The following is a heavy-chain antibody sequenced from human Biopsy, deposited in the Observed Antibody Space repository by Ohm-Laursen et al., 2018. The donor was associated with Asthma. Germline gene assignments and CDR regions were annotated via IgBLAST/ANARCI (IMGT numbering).Heavy chain of an antibody. V-gene: IGHV4-39*07. CDR3: ARGPELDV. CDR2: IYYSGRT. CDR1: GDAMSTSGSY. Sequence: SETLSLTCIVPGDAMSTSGSYWGWIRQSPGKGLEWIGSIYYSGRTYYNPSLKSRVIISIDTYWNRVSLKLTSVTAADTAVYYCARGPELDVWGQGTTVTVSS. J-gene: IGHJ6*02.